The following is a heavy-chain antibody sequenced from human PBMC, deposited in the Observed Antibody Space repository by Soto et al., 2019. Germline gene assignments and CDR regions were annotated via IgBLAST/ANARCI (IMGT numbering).Heavy chain of an antibody. CDR1: GITFSSYW. Sequence: EVQLVESGGGLVQPGGSLRLSCEASGITFSSYWMHWVRQVPGKGLVWVSRIKSDGSSMNYADSVKGRFTISRDNAKNALYLQMNSRRAEDTAVYYCGRGIRSYYGMDVWGQGTTVTVSS. V-gene: IGHV3-74*01. CDR2: IKSDGSSM. CDR3: GRGIRSYYGMDV. J-gene: IGHJ6*02. D-gene: IGHD5-18*01.